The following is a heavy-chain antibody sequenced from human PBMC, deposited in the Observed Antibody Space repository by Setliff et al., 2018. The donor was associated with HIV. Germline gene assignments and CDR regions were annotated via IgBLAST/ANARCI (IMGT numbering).Heavy chain of an antibody. D-gene: IGHD3-9*01. CDR2: IYYSGST. V-gene: IGHV4-59*08. J-gene: IGHJ6*03. CDR3: ARGVRGYGEIRYFFYYYYMDV. CDR1: GGSISSYY. Sequence: SETLSLTCTVSGGSISSYYWSWIRQPPEKGLEWIGYIYYSGSTNYNPSLKSRVTISVDTSKNQFSLKLSSVTAADTAVYYCARGVRGYGEIRYFFYYYYMDVWGKGTTVTVSS.